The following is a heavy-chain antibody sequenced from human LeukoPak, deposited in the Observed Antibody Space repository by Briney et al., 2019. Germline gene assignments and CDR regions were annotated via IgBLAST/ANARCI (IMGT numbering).Heavy chain of an antibody. Sequence: ASVKVSCKASGYTFTGYYMHWVRQATGQGLEWMGWMNPNSGNTGYAQKFQGRVTITRNTSISTAYMELSSLRSEDTAVYYCARGQVVGAFDIWGQGTMVTVSS. D-gene: IGHD3-22*01. CDR3: ARGQVVGAFDI. V-gene: IGHV1-8*03. CDR1: GYTFTGYY. CDR2: MNPNSGNT. J-gene: IGHJ3*02.